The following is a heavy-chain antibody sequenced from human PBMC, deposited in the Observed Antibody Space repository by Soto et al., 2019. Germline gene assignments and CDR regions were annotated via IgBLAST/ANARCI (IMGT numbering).Heavy chain of an antibody. D-gene: IGHD1-1*01. Sequence: QVQLQESGPGLVKPSETLSLTCVVSTDSMNTNNNWWNWVRQPPGKGLEWIGEFSRDGDARYNPSLKSRVDISVDKSKGQFSLTLSSVTAADTAVYYCARDTKAPTKQWYFDLWGRGTLVIVSS. V-gene: IGHV4-4*02. J-gene: IGHJ2*01. CDR2: FSRDGDA. CDR1: TDSMNTNNNW. CDR3: ARDTKAPTKQWYFDL.